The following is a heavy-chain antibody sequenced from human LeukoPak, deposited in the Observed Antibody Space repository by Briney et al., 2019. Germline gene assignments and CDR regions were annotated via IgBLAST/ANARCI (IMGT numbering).Heavy chain of an antibody. D-gene: IGHD3-3*01. V-gene: IGHV1-69*05. J-gene: IGHJ3*02. CDR3: ARVEQDLRFDFDI. Sequence: SVKVSCKASGGTFISYAISWVRQAPGQGLDWMGRIIPIFGTANYAQKFQGRVTITTDEYTSTAYMELSSMRFEDTAVYYCARVEQDLRFDFDIWGQGTMVTVSS. CDR2: IIPIFGTA. CDR1: GGTFISYA.